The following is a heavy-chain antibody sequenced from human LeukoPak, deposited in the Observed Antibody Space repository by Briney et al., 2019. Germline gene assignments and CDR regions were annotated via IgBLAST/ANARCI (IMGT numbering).Heavy chain of an antibody. Sequence: KPSETLSLTCTVSGGSICSYYWSWIRQPPGKGLEWIGYIYTSGSTNYNPSLKSRVTISVDTSKNQFSLKLSSVTAADTAVYYCARRGSYYYYYMDVWGKGTTVTVSS. V-gene: IGHV4-4*09. CDR2: IYTSGST. D-gene: IGHD3-10*01. CDR1: GGSICSYY. CDR3: ARRGSYYYYYMDV. J-gene: IGHJ6*03.